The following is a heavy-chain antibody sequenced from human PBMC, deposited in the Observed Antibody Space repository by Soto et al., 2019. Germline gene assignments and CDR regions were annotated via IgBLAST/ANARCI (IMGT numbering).Heavy chain of an antibody. CDR3: ATFPPYYDSRGYPFDY. CDR1: GYTFTSYA. J-gene: IGHJ4*02. V-gene: IGHV1-3*01. D-gene: IGHD3-22*01. CDR2: INAGNGNT. Sequence: ASVKVSCKASGYTFTSYAMHWVRQAPGQRLEWMGWINAGNGNTKYSQKFQGRVTITRDTSASTAYMELSSLRSEDTAVYYCATFPPYYDSRGYPFDYWGQGTPVTVSS.